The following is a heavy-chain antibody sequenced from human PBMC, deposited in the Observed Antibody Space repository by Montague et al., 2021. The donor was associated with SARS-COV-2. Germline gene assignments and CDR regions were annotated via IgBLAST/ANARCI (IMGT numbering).Heavy chain of an antibody. CDR2: INHSGST. CDR3: ARWGYYDILTGYSEDFYGMDV. CDR1: GGSFSGYY. Sequence: SETLSLTCAVYGGSFSGYYWSWIRQPPGKGLEWIGEINHSGSTKYNPSLKSRVTISVDTSKNQFSLKLSSVTAADTAVYYCARWGYYDILTGYSEDFYGMDVWGQGTTVTVSS. D-gene: IGHD3-9*01. V-gene: IGHV4-34*01. J-gene: IGHJ6*02.